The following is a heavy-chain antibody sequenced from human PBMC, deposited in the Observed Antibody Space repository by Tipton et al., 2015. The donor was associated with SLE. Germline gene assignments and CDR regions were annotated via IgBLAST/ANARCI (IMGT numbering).Heavy chain of an antibody. CDR1: GFTFSSYG. V-gene: IGHV3-33*01. Sequence: RSLRLSCAASGFTFSSYGMHWVRQAPGKGLEWVAVIWYDGSNKYYADSVKGRFTISRDNSKNTLYLQMNSLRAEDTAVYYCARESYDSSGYYYSRGDYWGQGTLVTVSS. CDR2: IWYDGSNK. D-gene: IGHD3-22*01. CDR3: ARESYDSSGYYYSRGDY. J-gene: IGHJ4*02.